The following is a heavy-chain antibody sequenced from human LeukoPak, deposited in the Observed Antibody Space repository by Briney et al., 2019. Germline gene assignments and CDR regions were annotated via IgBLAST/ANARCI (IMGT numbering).Heavy chain of an antibody. V-gene: IGHV3-23*01. D-gene: IGHD6-19*01. Sequence: GGSLRLSCTASGFTFSSYAMSWVRQAPGKGLEWVSGISGSGGSTYYADSVKGRFTISRDSSKNTLYLQMNSLRAEDTAVYYCAKYSSGWYLGNYFDYWGQGTLVTVSS. J-gene: IGHJ4*02. CDR1: GFTFSSYA. CDR2: ISGSGGST. CDR3: AKYSSGWYLGNYFDY.